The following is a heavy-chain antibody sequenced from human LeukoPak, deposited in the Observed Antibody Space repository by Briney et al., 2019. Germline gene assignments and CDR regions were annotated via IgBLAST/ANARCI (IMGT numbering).Heavy chain of an antibody. CDR2: IKSKTDGGTT. J-gene: IGHJ6*03. CDR1: GFTFSNAW. Sequence: GGSLRLSCAASGFTFSNAWMGWVRQAPGKGLEWVGRIKSKTDGGTTDYAAPVKGRFTIPRDDSKNTLYLQMNSLKTEDTAVYYCTTESTYYYYYMDVWGKGTTVTISS. CDR3: TTESTYYYYYMDV. D-gene: IGHD1-26*01. V-gene: IGHV3-15*01.